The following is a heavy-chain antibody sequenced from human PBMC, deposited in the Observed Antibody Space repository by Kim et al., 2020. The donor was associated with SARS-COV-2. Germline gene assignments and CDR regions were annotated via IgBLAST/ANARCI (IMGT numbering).Heavy chain of an antibody. CDR2: IGSSGTAI. CDR1: GFTFSTYN. D-gene: IGHD4-4*01. Sequence: GGSLRPSCAASGFTFSTYNMNWVRQAPGKGLEWLSDIGSSGTAIHYADSVKGRFTISRDNVKNSLYLQMDSLRAEDTAVYFCARSNKGFDYCGQGTLVTV. CDR3: ARSNKGFDY. J-gene: IGHJ4*02. V-gene: IGHV3-48*01.